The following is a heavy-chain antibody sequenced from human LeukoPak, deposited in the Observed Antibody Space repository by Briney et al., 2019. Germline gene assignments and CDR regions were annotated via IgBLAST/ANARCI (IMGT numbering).Heavy chain of an antibody. CDR3: ARHGLVAARHAFDI. CDR2: IHNSGTS. D-gene: IGHD6-6*01. V-gene: IGHV4-59*08. Sequence: SETLSLTCTVSDDSISDYYRGWIRQPPGKGLEWIGYIHNSGTSTYNLSLKSRVTISADTSKNQFSLKLSSVTAADTAVYYCARHGLVAARHAFDIWGQGTMVAVSS. J-gene: IGHJ3*02. CDR1: DDSISDYY.